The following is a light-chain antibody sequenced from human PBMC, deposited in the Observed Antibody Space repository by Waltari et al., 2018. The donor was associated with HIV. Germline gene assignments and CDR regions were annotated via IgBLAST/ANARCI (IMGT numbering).Light chain of an antibody. Sequence: QSALTQPASVSGSPGQSIPISCPGTSRDVGGYNYVSWYQQHPGKAPKLMIYDVSNRPSGVSNLFSGSKSGNTASLTISGLQAEDEADYYCSSYTSSSTQVFGGGTKLTVL. V-gene: IGLV2-14*01. CDR1: SRDVGGYNY. CDR3: SSYTSSSTQV. CDR2: DVS. J-gene: IGLJ3*02.